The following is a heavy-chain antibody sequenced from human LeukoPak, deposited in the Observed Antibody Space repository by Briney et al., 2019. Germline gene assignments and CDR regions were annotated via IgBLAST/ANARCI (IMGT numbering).Heavy chain of an antibody. V-gene: IGHV4-34*01. J-gene: IGHJ4*02. CDR2: INHSGST. Sequence: PSETLSLTCAVYGGSFSGYYRSWIRQPPGKGLEWIGEINHSGSTDYNPSLKSRVTISVDTSKNQFSLKLSSVTAADTAVYYCARGDFWSGYPPDYWGQGTLVTVSS. CDR1: GGSFSGYY. D-gene: IGHD3-3*01. CDR3: ARGDFWSGYPPDY.